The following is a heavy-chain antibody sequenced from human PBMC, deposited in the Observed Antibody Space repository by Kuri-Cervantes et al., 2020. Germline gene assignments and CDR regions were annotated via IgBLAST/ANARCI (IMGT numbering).Heavy chain of an antibody. CDR1: GFTFSSYG. V-gene: IGHV3-33*01. CDR3: ATRSGYYSLYYYYMDV. J-gene: IGHJ6*03. Sequence: GESLKISCAASGFTFSSYGMHWVRQAPGKGLEWVAVIWSDGSNKYCADSVKGRFTISRDNSKNTLYLQMNSLRAEDTAVYYCATRSGYYSLYYYYMDVWGKGTTVTVSS. CDR2: IWSDGSNK. D-gene: IGHD3-3*01.